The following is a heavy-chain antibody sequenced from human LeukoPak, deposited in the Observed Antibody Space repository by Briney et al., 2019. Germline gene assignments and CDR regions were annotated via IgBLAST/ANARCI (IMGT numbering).Heavy chain of an antibody. Sequence: SVTVSCKASGGTFSSYAISWVRQAPGQGLEWMGGIIPIFGTANYAQKFQGRVTITADESTSTAYMELSSLRSEDTAVYYCARHSAYCGGDCPYYYFDYWGQGTLVTVSS. CDR2: IIPIFGTA. J-gene: IGHJ4*02. D-gene: IGHD2-21*02. CDR3: ARHSAYCGGDCPYYYFDY. V-gene: IGHV1-69*13. CDR1: GGTFSSYA.